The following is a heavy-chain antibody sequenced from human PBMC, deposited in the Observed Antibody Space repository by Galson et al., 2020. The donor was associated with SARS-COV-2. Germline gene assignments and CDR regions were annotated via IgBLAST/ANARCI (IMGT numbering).Heavy chain of an antibody. CDR1: GGSISSGGYS. CDR3: GRRNTYGLSPYLYFDL. V-gene: IGHV4-30-2*01. CDR2: IYQSGPT. D-gene: IGHD5-18*01. J-gene: IGHJ2*01. Sequence: SETLSLTCAVSGGSISSGGYSWTWIRQPPGKGLEWITYIYQSGPTHYNPSLKSRLTSSLDRCKNQLSLDLRSVNVADSAVYYCGRRNTYGLSPYLYFDLWGRGNLVTVSS.